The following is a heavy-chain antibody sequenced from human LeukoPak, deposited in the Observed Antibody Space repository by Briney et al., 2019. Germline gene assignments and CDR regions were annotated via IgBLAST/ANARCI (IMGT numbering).Heavy chain of an antibody. CDR1: GFTVSSNY. CDR3: ARGQSELRYFDWLSIENYYYYYMDV. J-gene: IGHJ6*03. D-gene: IGHD3-9*01. CDR2: IYSGGST. V-gene: IGHV3-53*01. Sequence: GGSLRLSCAASGFTVSSNYMSWVRQAPGKGLEWVSVIYSGGSTYYADSVKGRFTISRDNSKNTLYLQMNSLRAEDTAVYYCARGQSELRYFDWLSIENYYYYYMDVWGKGTTVTISS.